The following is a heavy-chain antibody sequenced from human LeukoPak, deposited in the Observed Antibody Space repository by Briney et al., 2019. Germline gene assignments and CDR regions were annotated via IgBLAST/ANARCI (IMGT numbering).Heavy chain of an antibody. CDR1: GFTFSSYA. CDR2: ISGAGGTT. J-gene: IGHJ3*02. Sequence: GGSLRLSCAASGFTFSSYAMMWLRQAPGKGLEWVSAISGAGGTTLYADSVKGRFTISRDNSENTLYLQMSSLRAEDTAVYYCARDPNGDYIGAFEIWGQGTMVTVSS. V-gene: IGHV3-23*01. D-gene: IGHD4-17*01. CDR3: ARDPNGDYIGAFEI.